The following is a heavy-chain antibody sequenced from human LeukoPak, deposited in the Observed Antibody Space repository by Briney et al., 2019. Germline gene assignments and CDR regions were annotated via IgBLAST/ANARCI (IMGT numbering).Heavy chain of an antibody. CDR2: INSDGSST. CDR3: ARDSYVGSGCFDY. CDR1: GFTFSSYA. V-gene: IGHV3-74*01. Sequence: PGGSLRLSCAASGFTFSSYAMSWVRQAPGKGPVWVSRINSDGSSTSYADSVKGRFTISRDNAKNTLYLQMNSLRAEDTAVYYCARDSYVGSGCFDYWGQGTLVTVSS. D-gene: IGHD6-19*01. J-gene: IGHJ4*02.